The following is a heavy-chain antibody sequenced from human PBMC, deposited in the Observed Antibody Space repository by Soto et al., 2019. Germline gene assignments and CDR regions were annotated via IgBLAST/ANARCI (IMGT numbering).Heavy chain of an antibody. D-gene: IGHD2-15*01. V-gene: IGHV2-26*01. CDR3: ARAADGGKRVVEFDAFDI. CDR2: IFSNDEK. CDR1: GFSLSNARMG. Sequence: QVTLKESGPVLVKPTETLTLTCTVSGFSLSNARMGVSWIRQPPGKALGWLAHIFSNDEKSYSTSLKSRLTISKDTSKSQVVLTMTNMDPVDTATYYCARAADGGKRVVEFDAFDIWGQGTMVTVSS. J-gene: IGHJ3*02.